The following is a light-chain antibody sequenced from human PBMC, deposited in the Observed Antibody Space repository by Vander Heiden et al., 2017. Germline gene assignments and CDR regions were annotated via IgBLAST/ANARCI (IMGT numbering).Light chain of an antibody. CDR3: QVWDSTSGVRV. J-gene: IGLJ3*02. CDR1: NIGSKS. Sequence: SYVLTQPPSVSVAPGKTATITCGGTNIGSKSVHWYQQKPGQAPTMVINFDSDRPSGVPERFSGSNSGNTATLTISTVEAGDEADYYCQVWDSTSGVRVFGRGTTLTVL. CDR2: FDS. V-gene: IGLV3-21*04.